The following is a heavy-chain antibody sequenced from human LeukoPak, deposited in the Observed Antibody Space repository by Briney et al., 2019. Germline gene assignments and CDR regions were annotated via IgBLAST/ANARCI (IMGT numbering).Heavy chain of an antibody. CDR1: GFTFSSYA. Sequence: GGSLRLSCAASGFTFSSYAMSWVRQAPGKGLEWVSVISGRGGTTHYADSVKGRFTISRDNSKNTLSLQMNSLRAEDTAVYYCARDYYDSSGYYRVDYWGQGTLVTVSS. CDR3: ARDYYDSSGYYRVDY. CDR2: ISGRGGTT. D-gene: IGHD3-22*01. J-gene: IGHJ4*02. V-gene: IGHV3-23*01.